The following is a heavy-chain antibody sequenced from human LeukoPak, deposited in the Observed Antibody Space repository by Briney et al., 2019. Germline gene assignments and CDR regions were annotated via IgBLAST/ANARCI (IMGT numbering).Heavy chain of an antibody. D-gene: IGHD3-22*01. CDR1: GFTFSSYS. V-gene: IGHV3-21*01. J-gene: IGHJ4*02. CDR2: ISSSSSYI. Sequence: GGSLRLSCAASGFTFSSYSMNWVRQAPGKGLDWVSSISSSSSYIYYADSVKGRFSISRDNAKNSLYLQMNSLRAEDTAVYYCARGGGTMIVDQFDYWGQGTLVTVSS. CDR3: ARGGGTMIVDQFDY.